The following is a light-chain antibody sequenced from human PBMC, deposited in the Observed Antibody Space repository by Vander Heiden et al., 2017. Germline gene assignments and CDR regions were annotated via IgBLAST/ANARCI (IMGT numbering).Light chain of an antibody. Sequence: EIVMTQYPATLSVSPGERATLSCRASQSVDTNLAWYHQEPGQAPRLLIYGAATRATGIPARFSGSGSGTDFTLTISSLQSEDFALYYCQQYNEWPPTFGQGTKVEIK. CDR1: QSVDTN. J-gene: IGKJ1*01. CDR3: QQYNEWPPT. V-gene: IGKV3-15*01. CDR2: GAA.